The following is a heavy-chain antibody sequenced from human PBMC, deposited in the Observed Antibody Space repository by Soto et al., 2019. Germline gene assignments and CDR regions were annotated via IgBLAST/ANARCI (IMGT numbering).Heavy chain of an antibody. CDR3: AIVYYYSVTGQDGHGYSYCYGMDV. CDR2: IIPILGIA. J-gene: IGHJ6*02. Sequence: ASVKVSCKASGGTFSSYTISWVRQAPGQGLEWMGRIIPILGIANYAQKFQGRVTITADKSTSTAYMELSSLRSEDTAVYYCAIVYYYSVTGQDGHGYSYCYGMDVWGQGTTVTVSS. V-gene: IGHV1-69*02. CDR1: GGTFSSYT. D-gene: IGHD3-9*01.